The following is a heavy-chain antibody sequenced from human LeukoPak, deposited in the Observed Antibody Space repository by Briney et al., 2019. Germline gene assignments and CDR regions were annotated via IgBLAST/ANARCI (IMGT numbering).Heavy chain of an antibody. Sequence: ASVTVSCTVSGYTLTELSMHWVRQAPGKGLEWMGGFDPEDGETIYAQKFQGRVTMTEDTSTDTAYMELSSLRSEDTAVYYCATFGEDSSGYYNWFDPWGQGTLVTVSS. V-gene: IGHV1-24*01. D-gene: IGHD3-22*01. CDR2: FDPEDGET. CDR3: ATFGEDSSGYYNWFDP. J-gene: IGHJ5*02. CDR1: GYTLTELS.